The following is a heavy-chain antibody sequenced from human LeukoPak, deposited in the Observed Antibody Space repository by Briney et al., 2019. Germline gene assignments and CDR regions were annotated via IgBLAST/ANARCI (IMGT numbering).Heavy chain of an antibody. Sequence: SETLSLTCTVSGGSISSYYWSWIRQPPGKGLEWIGYIYYSGSTNYNPSLKSRVTISVDTSKNQFSLKLSSVTAADTAVYCCARGHCSSTSCYGGYYYYYGMDVWGQGTTVTVSS. CDR3: ARGHCSSTSCYGGYYYYYGMDV. CDR2: IYYSGST. D-gene: IGHD2-2*01. V-gene: IGHV4-59*01. CDR1: GGSISSYY. J-gene: IGHJ6*02.